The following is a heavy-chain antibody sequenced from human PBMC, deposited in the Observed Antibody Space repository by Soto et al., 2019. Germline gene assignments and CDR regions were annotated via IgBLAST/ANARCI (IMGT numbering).Heavy chain of an antibody. CDR2: ISGSGGST. J-gene: IGHJ4*02. CDR1: GFTFSSYA. CDR3: AKLVYCSGGSCYPGGVRYFDY. D-gene: IGHD2-15*01. V-gene: IGHV3-23*01. Sequence: GGSLRLSCAASGFTFSSYAMSWVRQAPGKGLEWVSAISGSGGSTYYADSVKGRFTISRDNSKNTLYLQMNSLRAEDTAVYYCAKLVYCSGGSCYPGGVRYFDYWGQGTLVTVSS.